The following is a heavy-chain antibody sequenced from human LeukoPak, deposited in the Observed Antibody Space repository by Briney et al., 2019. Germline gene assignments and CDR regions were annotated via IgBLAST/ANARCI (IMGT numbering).Heavy chain of an antibody. J-gene: IGHJ4*02. D-gene: IGHD6-19*01. V-gene: IGHV1-69*05. Sequence: SVKVSCKASGGTFSSYAISWVRQAPGQGLEWMGRIIPIFGTANYAQKFQGRVTITTDESTSTAYMELSSLRSEGTAVYYCARGEFIAVAGTASFDYWGQGTLVTVSS. CDR1: GGTFSSYA. CDR3: ARGEFIAVAGTASFDY. CDR2: IIPIFGTA.